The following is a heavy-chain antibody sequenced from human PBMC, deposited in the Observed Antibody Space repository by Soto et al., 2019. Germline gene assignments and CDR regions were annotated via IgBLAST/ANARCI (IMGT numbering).Heavy chain of an antibody. V-gene: IGHV3-33*01. Sequence: GGSLRLSCAASGFTFSSYGMHWVRQAPGKGLEWVAVIWYDGSNKYYADSVKGRFTISRDNSKNTLYLQMNSLRAEDTAVYYCAREIVVPAAIHYYYYGMDVWGHGAPVTVSS. D-gene: IGHD2-2*02. CDR2: IWYDGSNK. CDR1: GFTFSSYG. CDR3: AREIVVPAAIHYYYYGMDV. J-gene: IGHJ6*02.